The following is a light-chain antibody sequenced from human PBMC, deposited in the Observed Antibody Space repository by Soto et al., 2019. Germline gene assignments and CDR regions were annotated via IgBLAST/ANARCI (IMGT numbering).Light chain of an antibody. CDR1: SSDVGGYNY. J-gene: IGLJ1*01. CDR3: CSYASTYTYV. Sequence: QSALTQPRSVSGSPGQSVTISCSGTSSDVGGYNYVSWFQHHPGKAPKLMIYDVTDRPSGVPDRFSGSKSGNTASLTISGLQAEDEADYYCCSYASTYTYVFGTGTKLTVL. V-gene: IGLV2-11*01. CDR2: DVT.